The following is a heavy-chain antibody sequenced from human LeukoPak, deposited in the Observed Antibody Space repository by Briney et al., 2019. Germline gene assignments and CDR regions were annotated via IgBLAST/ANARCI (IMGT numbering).Heavy chain of an antibody. CDR3: ARDLGIGGAFDI. D-gene: IGHD3-10*01. J-gene: IGHJ3*02. CDR2: INRDGSST. Sequence: GGSLRLSCAASGIIFSNYWMPWVRQAPEKGLVWVSRINRDGSSTSYADSVKGRFTISRDNAKNTLYLQMNSLRAEDTAVYYCARDLGIGGAFDIWGQGTMVTVSS. V-gene: IGHV3-74*01. CDR1: GIIFSNYW.